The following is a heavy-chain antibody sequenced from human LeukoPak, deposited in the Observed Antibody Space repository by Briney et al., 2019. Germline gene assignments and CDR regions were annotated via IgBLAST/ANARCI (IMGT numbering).Heavy chain of an antibody. J-gene: IGHJ4*02. Sequence: GGSLRLSCAASGFNFDDHAMHWVRQPPGKGLEWVSGINWNNGGIAYADSVKGRFTIFRDNAKNSLYLQMNSLRPGDTALYYCGKDYISRGSGTNFVAHWGRGTRVTVSS. CDR2: INWNNGGI. D-gene: IGHD3-10*01. CDR3: GKDYISRGSGTNFVAH. V-gene: IGHV3-9*01. CDR1: GFNFDDHA.